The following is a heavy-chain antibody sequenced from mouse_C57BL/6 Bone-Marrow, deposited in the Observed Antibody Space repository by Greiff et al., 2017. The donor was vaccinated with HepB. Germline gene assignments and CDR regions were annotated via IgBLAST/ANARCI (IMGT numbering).Heavy chain of an antibody. CDR3: ARMPY. CDR2: ISSGGSYT. V-gene: IGHV5-6*01. J-gene: IGHJ3*01. Sequence: EVQVVESGGDLVKPGGSLKLSCAASGFTFSSYGMSWVRQTPDKRLEWVATISSGGSYTYYPDSVKGRFTISRDNAKTTLYLQMSSLKSEDTAMYYCARMPYWGQGTLVTVSA. CDR1: GFTFSSYG.